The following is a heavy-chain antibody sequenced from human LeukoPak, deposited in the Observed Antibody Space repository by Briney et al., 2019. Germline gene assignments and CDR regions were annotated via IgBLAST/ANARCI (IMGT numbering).Heavy chain of an antibody. CDR1: GFTFSSYA. CDR2: ISYDGSNK. J-gene: IGHJ4*02. D-gene: IGHD6-13*01. V-gene: IGHV3-30-3*01. Sequence: QPGRSLRLSCAASGFTFSSYAMHWVRQAPGKGLEWVAVISYDGSNKYYADSVKGRFTISRDNSKNTLYLQMNSLRAEDTAVYYCARARRLIAAADYWGQGTLSPSPQ. CDR3: ARARRLIAAADY.